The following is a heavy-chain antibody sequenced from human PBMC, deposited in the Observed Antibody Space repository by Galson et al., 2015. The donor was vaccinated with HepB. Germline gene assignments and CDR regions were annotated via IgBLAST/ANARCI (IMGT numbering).Heavy chain of an antibody. CDR1: GFTFGAYE. J-gene: IGHJ4*02. D-gene: IGHD3-10*01. CDR2: ISSNGHMI. CDR3: VRDDALWSWYFDS. V-gene: IGHV3-48*03. Sequence: SLRLSCAASGFTFGAYEMNWVRQAPGKGLEWISYISSNGHMIYYAESVKGRFTVSRDNARDSLYLQMNSLRVEDTAVYYCVRDDALWSWYFDSWGQGILVTVSS.